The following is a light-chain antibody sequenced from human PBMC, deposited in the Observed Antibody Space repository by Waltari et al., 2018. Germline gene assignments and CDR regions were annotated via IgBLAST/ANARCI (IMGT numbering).Light chain of an antibody. CDR3: QQSYSSPRT. CDR2: TTS. Sequence: DIQMTQSPSSLSASVGDRVTITCRASQTISNYLNWYQKKPGKAPKRLIYTTSTLQSGVPSRFSGSGSGTDFTLTISSLQPEDFATYYCQQSYSSPRTFGQGTKVEIK. CDR1: QTISNY. J-gene: IGKJ1*01. V-gene: IGKV1-39*01.